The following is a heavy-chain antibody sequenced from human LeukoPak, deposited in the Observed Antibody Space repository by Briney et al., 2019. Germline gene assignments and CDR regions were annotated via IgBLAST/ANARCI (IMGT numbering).Heavy chain of an antibody. CDR2: ISSSGSTI. CDR3: ARGRDNVVVPAAAFDY. CDR1: GFTFSDYY. J-gene: IGHJ4*02. Sequence: SGGSLRLSCAASGFTFSDYYMSWIRQAPGKGLEWVSYISSSGSTIYYADSVKGRFTISRDNAKNSLYLQMNSLRAEDTAVYYCARGRDNVVVPAAAFDYWGQGTLVTVSS. V-gene: IGHV3-11*01. D-gene: IGHD2-2*01.